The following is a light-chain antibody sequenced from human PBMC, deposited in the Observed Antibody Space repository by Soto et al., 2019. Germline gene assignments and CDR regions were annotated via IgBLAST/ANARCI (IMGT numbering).Light chain of an antibody. Sequence: QSVLTQPHSVSGAPGQRVTISCTGSSSNIGAGYDVHWYQQLPGTAPKLLIYDDSNRPSGVPDRFSGSKSGTSASLAITGLQAEDEADYYCQSYDSSLSGYVFGTGTKLTVL. CDR2: DDS. CDR1: SSNIGAGYD. CDR3: QSYDSSLSGYV. V-gene: IGLV1-40*01. J-gene: IGLJ1*01.